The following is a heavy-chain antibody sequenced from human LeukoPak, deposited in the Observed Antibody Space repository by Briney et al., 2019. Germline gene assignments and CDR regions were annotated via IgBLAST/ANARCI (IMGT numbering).Heavy chain of an antibody. D-gene: IGHD2-15*01. J-gene: IGHJ3*02. CDR2: IIPIFGTA. CDR1: GGTFSSYA. V-gene: IGHV1-69*06. Sequence: SVKVSCKASGGTFSSYAISWVRQAPGQGLEWMGGIIPIFGTANYAQKFQGRVTITADKSTSTAYMELSSLRSEDTAVYYCARDGYCSGGSCSDDAFDIWGQGTMVTVSS. CDR3: ARDGYCSGGSCSDDAFDI.